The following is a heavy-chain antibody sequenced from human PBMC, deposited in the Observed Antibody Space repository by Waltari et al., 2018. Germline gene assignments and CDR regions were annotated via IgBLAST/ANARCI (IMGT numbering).Heavy chain of an antibody. CDR3: ARGEGSGFGELLSNDY. V-gene: IGHV4-34*01. J-gene: IGHJ4*02. CDR2: INHSVST. CDR1: GGSFSGYY. D-gene: IGHD3-10*01. Sequence: QVQLQQWGAGLLKPSETLSLTCAVYGGSFSGYYWSWIRQPPGKGLEWIGEINHSVSTNYNPSLKSRVTISVDTSKNQFSLKLSSVTAADTAVYYCARGEGSGFGELLSNDYWGQGTLVTVSS.